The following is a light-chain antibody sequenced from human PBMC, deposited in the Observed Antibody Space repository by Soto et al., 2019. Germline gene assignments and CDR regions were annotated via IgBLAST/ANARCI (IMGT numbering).Light chain of an antibody. CDR2: QNN. V-gene: IGLV1-40*01. CDR3: QSYDSSLSAVV. Sequence: QSVLTQPPSVSGAPGQRVSISCTGSSSNIGAGYDVHWYEHLPGTAPKLLIYQNNNRPSGVPDRFSVSKSGTSASLAITGLQAEDEADYYCQSYDSSLSAVVFGGGTKLTVL. CDR1: SSNIGAGYD. J-gene: IGLJ2*01.